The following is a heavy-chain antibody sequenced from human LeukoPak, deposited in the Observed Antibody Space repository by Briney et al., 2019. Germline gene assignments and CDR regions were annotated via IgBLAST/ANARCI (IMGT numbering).Heavy chain of an antibody. CDR3: AKDHVVVPAATTFDY. V-gene: IGHV3-23*01. CDR1: GFTFSSYS. J-gene: IGHJ4*02. Sequence: GGSLRLSCAASGFTFSSYSMSWVRQAPGKGLEWVSAISGSGGSTYYADSVKGRFTISRDNSKNTLYLQMNRLRAEDTAVYYCAKDHVVVPAATTFDYWGQGTLVTVSS. D-gene: IGHD2-2*01. CDR2: ISGSGGST.